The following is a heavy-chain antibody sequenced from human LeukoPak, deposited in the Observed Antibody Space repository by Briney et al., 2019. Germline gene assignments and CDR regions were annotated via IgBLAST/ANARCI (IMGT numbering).Heavy chain of an antibody. CDR1: GFTFSSYA. D-gene: IGHD4-17*01. J-gene: IGHJ4*02. CDR2: ISGSSSYI. V-gene: IGHV3-21*01. CDR3: ARAVRYGYVDY. Sequence: PGRSLRLSCAASGFTFSSYAMSWVRQAPGKGLEWVSSISGSSSYIYYADSVKGRFTISRDNAKNSLYLQMNSLRAEDTAVYYCARAVRYGYVDYWGQGTLVTVSS.